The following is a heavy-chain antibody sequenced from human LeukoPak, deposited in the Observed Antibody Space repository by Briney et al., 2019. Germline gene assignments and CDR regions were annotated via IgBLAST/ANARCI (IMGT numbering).Heavy chain of an antibody. Sequence: SQTLPLTCAISGDSVSRNSAAWNWIRQSPSRGLEWLGRTYYKSKWYNDYAVSVKSRITINPDTSKNQFSLQLKSVTPEDTAVYYCARAPIVGATHIDYWGQATLVTVSS. CDR1: GDSVSRNSAA. D-gene: IGHD1-26*01. J-gene: IGHJ4*02. V-gene: IGHV6-1*01. CDR2: TYYKSKWYN. CDR3: ARAPIVGATHIDY.